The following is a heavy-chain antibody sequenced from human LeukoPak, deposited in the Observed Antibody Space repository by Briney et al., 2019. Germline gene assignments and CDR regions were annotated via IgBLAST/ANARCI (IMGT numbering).Heavy chain of an antibody. J-gene: IGHJ6*04. CDR3: AKDTPNVLMVRGVIGPYGMDV. Sequence: PGGSLRLSCAASGFTFSSYAMSWLRQAPGKGLQWVSAISGSGGNTYYADSVKGRFTISRDNSKNTLYLQMNSLRAEDTAVYYCAKDTPNVLMVRGVIGPYGMDVWGKGTTVTVSS. V-gene: IGHV3-23*01. D-gene: IGHD3-10*01. CDR1: GFTFSSYA. CDR2: ISGSGGNT.